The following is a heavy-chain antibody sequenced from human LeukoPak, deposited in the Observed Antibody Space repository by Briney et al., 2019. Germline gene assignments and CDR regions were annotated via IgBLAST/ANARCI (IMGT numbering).Heavy chain of an antibody. J-gene: IGHJ5*02. CDR2: ISAYNGNT. V-gene: IGHV1-18*01. D-gene: IGHD3-22*01. CDR1: GYTFTSYG. Sequence: ASVKVSCKASGYTFTSYGISWVRQAPGQGREWMGWISAYNGNTNYAQKLQGRVTMTTDTSTSTAYMELRSLRSDDTAVHYCAREPPVRYYYDSSGYNWFDPWGQGTLVTVSS. CDR3: AREPPVRYYYDSSGYNWFDP.